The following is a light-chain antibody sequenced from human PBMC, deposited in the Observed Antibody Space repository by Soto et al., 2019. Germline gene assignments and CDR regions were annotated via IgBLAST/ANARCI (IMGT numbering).Light chain of an antibody. CDR1: QSVSSSY. CDR2: AAS. V-gene: IGKV3-20*01. J-gene: IGKJ1*01. CDR3: QHFGSSPKT. Sequence: DMVLTQSPGTLSLSPGERATLSCRASQSVSSSYLAWYQQKPGQAPRLLIYAASSRATGIPDRFSGSGSGTDFTLTISGLEPEDFAVYYCQHFGSSPKTFGQGTKV.